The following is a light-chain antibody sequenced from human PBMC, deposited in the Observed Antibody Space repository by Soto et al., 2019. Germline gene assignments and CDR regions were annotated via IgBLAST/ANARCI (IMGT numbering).Light chain of an antibody. J-gene: IGLJ2*01. Sequence: QSVLTQPPSVSAAPGQKVTISCSGSSSNVGDNFVSWYQQLPGTAPKRLIFDNIHRSPGIPDRFSGSKSGTSATLGITGVQTGDEADYYCGTWDSSLSAVVFGGGTKVTVL. V-gene: IGLV1-51*01. CDR1: SSNVGDNF. CDR3: GTWDSSLSAVV. CDR2: DNI.